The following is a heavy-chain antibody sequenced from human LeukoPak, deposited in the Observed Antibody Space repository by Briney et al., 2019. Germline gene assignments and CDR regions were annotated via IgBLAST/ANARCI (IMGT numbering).Heavy chain of an antibody. D-gene: IGHD3-10*01. Sequence: GASVKVSCKASGYNFTSYDINWVRQATGQGLEWMGWMNPNSGNTGYAQKFQGRVTITRNTSISTAYMELSSLRSEDTAVYYCARGQYYYGSGSGDYFDYWGQGTLVTVSS. CDR3: ARGQYYYGSGSGDYFDY. CDR1: GYNFTSYD. J-gene: IGHJ4*02. V-gene: IGHV1-8*03. CDR2: MNPNSGNT.